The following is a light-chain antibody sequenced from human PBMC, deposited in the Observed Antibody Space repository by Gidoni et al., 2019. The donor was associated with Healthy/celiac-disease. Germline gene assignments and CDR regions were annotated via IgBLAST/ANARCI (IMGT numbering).Light chain of an antibody. V-gene: IGKV2-28*01. CDR3: MQALQTPFT. Sequence: DSVMTQSPLSLPVTPGEPASISCRSSQSLLHSNGYNYLDWYLQKPGQSPQLLIYLGSNRASGVPDMFSGSGSGTDFTLKISRVEAEDVGVYYCMQALQTPFTFGGGTKVEIK. J-gene: IGKJ4*01. CDR2: LGS. CDR1: QSLLHSNGYNY.